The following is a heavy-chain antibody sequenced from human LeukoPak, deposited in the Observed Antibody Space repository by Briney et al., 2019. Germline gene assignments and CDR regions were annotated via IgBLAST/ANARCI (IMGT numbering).Heavy chain of an antibody. D-gene: IGHD2-2*01. V-gene: IGHV1-2*02. CDR2: INANTYGT. CDR1: GYTFNDYY. J-gene: IGHJ4*02. Sequence: ASVKVSCKASGYTFNDYYIHWVRQAPGQGLQWMGWINANTYGTLYAKMFQGSVTMTIDASVTTAYLELRRLRSDDTAVYFCARIQRSVVVPAALGFWGQGTLVTVSS. CDR3: ARIQRSVVVPAALGF.